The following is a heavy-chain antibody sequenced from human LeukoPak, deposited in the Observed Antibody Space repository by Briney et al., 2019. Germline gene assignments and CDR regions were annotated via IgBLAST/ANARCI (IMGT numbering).Heavy chain of an antibody. J-gene: IGHJ4*02. CDR3: ARDIGGAPSKYQLPLQIDY. V-gene: IGHV1-18*01. Sequence: ASVKVSCKASGYTFTSYGISWVRQAPGQGLEWMGWISAYNGNTNYAQKLQGRVTMTTDTSTSTAYMELRSLRSDDTAVYYCARDIGGAPSKYQLPLQIDYWGQGTLVTVSS. CDR2: ISAYNGNT. D-gene: IGHD2-2*01. CDR1: GYTFTSYG.